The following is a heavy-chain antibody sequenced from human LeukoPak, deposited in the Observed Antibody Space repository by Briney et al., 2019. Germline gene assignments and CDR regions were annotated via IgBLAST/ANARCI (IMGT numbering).Heavy chain of an antibody. CDR1: GYTSSVFI. CDR3: ATATVTHTSDH. D-gene: IGHD1-1*01. Sequence: ASLKVSCETSGYTSSVFILKWVRPTPGQGLGWMGWINPFIGALFSAQTLQSGVTLTRDTSTGTAYMGLTTVTSHDTSVSFCATATVTHTSDHWGQGTLVTVSS. V-gene: IGHV1-2*02. J-gene: IGHJ4*02. CDR2: INPFIGAL.